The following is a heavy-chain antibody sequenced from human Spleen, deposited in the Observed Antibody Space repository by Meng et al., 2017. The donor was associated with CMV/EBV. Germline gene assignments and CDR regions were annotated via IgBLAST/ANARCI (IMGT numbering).Heavy chain of an antibody. V-gene: IGHV1-46*01. Sequence: ASVKVSCKTSGYSFTDYYLHWVRQAPGQGLEWMGEINPSSGSAIYAQKFQDRVTVTRDTSTTTVYMEVRSLRSEDTAVYYCARDRFRGLVPGRQYVDGTDVWSQGTAVTVSS. CDR1: GYSFTDYY. CDR3: ARDRFRGLVPGRQYVDGTDV. D-gene: IGHD6-6*01. J-gene: IGHJ6*02. CDR2: INPSSGSA.